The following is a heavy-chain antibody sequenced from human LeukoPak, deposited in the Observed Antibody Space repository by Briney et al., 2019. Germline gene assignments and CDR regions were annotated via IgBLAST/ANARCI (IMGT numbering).Heavy chain of an antibody. CDR3: ATQRGIRWLLQRNY. V-gene: IGHV1-24*01. Sequence: GASVKVSCKVSGYTLTELSMHWVRQAPGKGLEWMGGFDPEDGETIYAQKFQGRVTMTEDTSTDTAYMELSSLRSEDTAVYYCATQRGIRWLLQRNYWGQGTLVTVSS. J-gene: IGHJ4*02. D-gene: IGHD5-12*01. CDR1: GYTLTELS. CDR2: FDPEDGET.